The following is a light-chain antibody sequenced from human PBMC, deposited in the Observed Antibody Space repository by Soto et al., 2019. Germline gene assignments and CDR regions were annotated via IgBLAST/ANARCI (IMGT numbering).Light chain of an antibody. CDR3: QSSDSSLSGAVV. Sequence: QSVLTQPPSVSGAPGQRVTISCTGSSSNIGAGYDVHWYQQRPGTAPKLLIFGNNNRPSGVPDRFSGSKSGTSASLAITGLQAEDEADYYCQSSDSSLSGAVVFGGGTKLTVL. V-gene: IGLV1-40*01. CDR1: SSNIGAGYD. J-gene: IGLJ2*01. CDR2: GNN.